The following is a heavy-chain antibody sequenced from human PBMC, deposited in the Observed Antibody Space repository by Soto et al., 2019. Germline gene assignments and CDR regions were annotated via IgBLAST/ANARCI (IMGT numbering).Heavy chain of an antibody. V-gene: IGHV4-61*01. CDR1: GGFVSSGSYY. CDR3: ARVERGTATTVVDAFDI. J-gene: IGHJ3*02. CDR2: MSHSGGT. Sequence: PSETLSLTCAVYGGFVSSGSYYWGWVRQPPGEGLEWIGEMSHSGGTHFNPSLKSRVTISVDTSKNQFSLKMSSVTAADTALYYCARVERGTATTVVDAFDIWGPGTMVTVSS. D-gene: IGHD1-1*01.